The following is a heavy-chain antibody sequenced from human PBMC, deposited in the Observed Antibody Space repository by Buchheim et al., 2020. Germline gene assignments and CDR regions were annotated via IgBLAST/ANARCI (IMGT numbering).Heavy chain of an antibody. CDR1: GYTFTSYY. J-gene: IGHJ5*02. Sequence: QVQLVQSGAEVKKPGASVKVSCKASGYTFTSYYMHWVRQAPGQGLEWMGIINPSGGSTSYAQKFQGRVTMTRDTSPSTVYMELSSLRSEDTAVYYCARAPSAIGPAAISLWFDPWGQGTL. CDR3: ARAPSAIGPAAISLWFDP. D-gene: IGHD2-2*02. CDR2: INPSGGST. V-gene: IGHV1-46*01.